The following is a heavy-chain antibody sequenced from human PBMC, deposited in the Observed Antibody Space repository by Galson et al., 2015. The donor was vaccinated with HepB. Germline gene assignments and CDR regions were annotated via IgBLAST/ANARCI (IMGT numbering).Heavy chain of an antibody. CDR1: GFTFSSYA. CDR3: ARGTQLWRRDDAFDI. J-gene: IGHJ3*02. Sequence: SLRLSCAASGFTFSSYAMHWVRQAPGKGLEWVAVISYDGSNKYYADSVKGRFTISRDNSKNTLYLQMNSLRAEDTAVYYCARGTQLWRRDDAFDIWGQGTMVTVSS. V-gene: IGHV3-30-3*01. D-gene: IGHD5-18*01. CDR2: ISYDGSNK.